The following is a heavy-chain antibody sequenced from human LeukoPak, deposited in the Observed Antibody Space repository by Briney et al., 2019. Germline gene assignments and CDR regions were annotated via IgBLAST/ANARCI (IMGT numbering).Heavy chain of an antibody. D-gene: IGHD3-22*01. CDR2: INPNSGGT. J-gene: IGHJ4*02. CDR3: ARVAYYDSSGDY. Sequence: ASVKVSCKASGYTSTGYYMHWVRQAPGQGLEWMGWINPNSGGTNYAQKFQGRVTMTRDTSISTAYMELSRLRSDDTAVYYCARVAYYDSSGDYWGQGTLVTVSS. CDR1: GYTSTGYY. V-gene: IGHV1-2*02.